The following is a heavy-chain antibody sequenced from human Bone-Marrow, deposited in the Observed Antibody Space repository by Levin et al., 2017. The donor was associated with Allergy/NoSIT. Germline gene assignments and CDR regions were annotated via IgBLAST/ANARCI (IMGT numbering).Heavy chain of an antibody. CDR3: ARHLRSQHYNFDY. CDR2: MDYSGST. J-gene: IGHJ4*02. Sequence: SQTLSLTCTVSGGSISSSSYYWGWIRQPPGKGLEWIGSMDYSGSTYYNPSLESRVTISVDTSKNYFSMKLNSVTAADTAVYYCARHLRSQHYNFDYWGQGTLVTVSS. CDR1: GGSISSSSYY. D-gene: IGHD4-17*01. V-gene: IGHV4-39*01.